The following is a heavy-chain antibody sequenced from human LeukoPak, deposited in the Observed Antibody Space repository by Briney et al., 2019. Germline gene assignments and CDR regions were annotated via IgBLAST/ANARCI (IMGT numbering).Heavy chain of an antibody. CDR2: IYYSGST. Sequence: PSETLSLTCTVSGGSISSYYWSWIRQPPGKGLEWIGYIYYSGSTNYNPSLKSRVTISVDTSKNQFSLELSSVTAADTAVYYCARGPSGSYYNYWGQGTLVTVSS. D-gene: IGHD1-26*01. CDR3: ARGPSGSYYNY. CDR1: GGSISSYY. J-gene: IGHJ4*02. V-gene: IGHV4-59*01.